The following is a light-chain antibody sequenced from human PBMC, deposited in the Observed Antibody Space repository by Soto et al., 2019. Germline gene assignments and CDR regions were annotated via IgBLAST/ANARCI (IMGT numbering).Light chain of an antibody. CDR2: EVS. J-gene: IGKJ1*01. CDR3: LQATHPPWA. CDR1: QSLVHRDGNTY. V-gene: IGKV2-24*01. Sequence: DIGMTQDPPSSPVTLGQPASLSCRSSQSLVHRDGNTYLSWLQQRPGQPPRLLIYEVSKRFSGVPDRFTGSGAGTDFTLKISSVEPEDVGVYYCLQATHPPWAFGQATKVDIK.